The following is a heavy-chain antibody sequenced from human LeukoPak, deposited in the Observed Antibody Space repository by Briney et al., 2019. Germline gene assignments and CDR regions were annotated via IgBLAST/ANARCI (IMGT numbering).Heavy chain of an antibody. CDR1: GFTSSSYW. Sequence: PGGSLRLSCAASGFTSSSYWIHWVPHALGKGRVWVSRISAVGSSAIYADSVKGRYTISRDNAKNTLYLQMNSLRAEDTAVYYCARVNVCPRCHFDYWGQGTLVTVSS. J-gene: IGHJ4*02. D-gene: IGHD3-16*01. V-gene: IGHV3-74*01. CDR2: ISAVGSSA. CDR3: ARVNVCPRCHFDY.